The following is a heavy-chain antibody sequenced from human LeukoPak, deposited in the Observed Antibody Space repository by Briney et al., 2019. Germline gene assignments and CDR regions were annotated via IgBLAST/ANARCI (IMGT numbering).Heavy chain of an antibody. D-gene: IGHD3-10*01. CDR2: IYSGGST. CDR3: ARPPNYYGSGSYYNGYYFDY. V-gene: IGHV3-53*01. CDR1: GFTVRSNY. Sequence: GGSLRLSCAASGFTVRSNYMSWVRQAPGKGLEWVSVIYSGGSTYYADSVKGRFTISRDNSKNTLYLQMNSLRAEDTAVYYCARPPNYYGSGSYYNGYYFDYWGQGTLVTVSS. J-gene: IGHJ4*02.